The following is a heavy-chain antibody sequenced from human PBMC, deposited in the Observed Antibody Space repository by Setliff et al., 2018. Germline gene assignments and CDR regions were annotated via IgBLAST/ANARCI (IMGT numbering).Heavy chain of an antibody. Sequence: ASVKVSCKASGYTFIGYYMYWVRQAPGQGLEWMGRINPNSGGTEYAQKFQGRVTMTRDTSISTVYMELTSVSAADTAVYYCARAYYYGSGNSHKYYMDVWGKGTAVTVSS. V-gene: IGHV1-2*06. J-gene: IGHJ6*03. CDR2: INPNSGGT. CDR1: GYTFIGYY. D-gene: IGHD3-10*01. CDR3: ARAYYYGSGNSHKYYMDV.